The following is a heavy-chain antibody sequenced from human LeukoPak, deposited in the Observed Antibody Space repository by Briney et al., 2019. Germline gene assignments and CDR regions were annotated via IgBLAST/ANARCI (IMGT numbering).Heavy chain of an antibody. V-gene: IGHV3-7*01. CDR1: GFTFSSYE. J-gene: IGHJ6*03. D-gene: IGHD4-23*01. Sequence: GGSLRLSCAASGFTFSSYEMSWVRQAPGKGLEWVANIKQDGREKYSVDSVKGRFTISRDNAKNSLYLQMNSLRAEDTAVYYCAKDSYGGNSADYYYYYMDVWGKGTTVTISS. CDR3: AKDSYGGNSADYYYYYMDV. CDR2: IKQDGREK.